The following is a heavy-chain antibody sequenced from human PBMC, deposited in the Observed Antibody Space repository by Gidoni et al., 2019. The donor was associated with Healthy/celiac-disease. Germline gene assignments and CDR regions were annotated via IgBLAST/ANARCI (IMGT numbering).Heavy chain of an antibody. D-gene: IGHD1-26*01. CDR3: AKDPTGEGRELQYYFDY. V-gene: IGHV3-30*18. J-gene: IGHJ4*02. CDR2: ISYDGSNK. Sequence: QVQLVESGGGVVQPGRSLRLSCAASGFTFSSYGMHWVRQAPGKGLEWVAVISYDGSNKYYADSVKGRFTISRDNSKNTLYLQMNSLRAEDTAVYYCAKDPTGEGRELQYYFDYWGQGTLVTVSS. CDR1: GFTFSSYG.